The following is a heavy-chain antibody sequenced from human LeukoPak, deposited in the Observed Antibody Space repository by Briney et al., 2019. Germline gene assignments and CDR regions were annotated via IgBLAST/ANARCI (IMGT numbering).Heavy chain of an antibody. CDR2: INHSGST. D-gene: IGHD6-6*01. J-gene: IGHJ4*02. Sequence: PSGTLSLTCAVYGGSFNAYYWSWIRQPPGKGLEWIGEINHSGSTNYNPSLKSRVTISVDTSKNQFSLKLSSVTAADTAVYYCADSIAARPAPVDYWGQGTLVTVSS. V-gene: IGHV4-34*01. CDR1: GGSFNAYY. CDR3: ADSIAARPAPVDY.